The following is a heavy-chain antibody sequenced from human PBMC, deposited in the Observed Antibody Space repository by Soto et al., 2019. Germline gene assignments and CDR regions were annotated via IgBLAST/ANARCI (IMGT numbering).Heavy chain of an antibody. CDR1: GYTFTGYY. J-gene: IGHJ4*02. Sequence: ASVKVSCKASGYTFTGYYMHWVRQAPGQGLDWMGWINPNSGGTNYAQKFQGRVTMTRHTSISTAYMELSRLRSDDTAVYYCARVLGDSSGYYDYWGQGTLVTVSS. CDR2: INPNSGGT. D-gene: IGHD3-22*01. V-gene: IGHV1-2*02. CDR3: ARVLGDSSGYYDY.